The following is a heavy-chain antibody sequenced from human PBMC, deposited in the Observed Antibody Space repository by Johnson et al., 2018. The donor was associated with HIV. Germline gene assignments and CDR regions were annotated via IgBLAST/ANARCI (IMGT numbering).Heavy chain of an antibody. J-gene: IGHJ3*02. CDR2: IRYDGSNK. CDR1: GFTFSSYG. Sequence: QVQLVESGGGVVQPGGSLRLSCAASGFTFSSYGMHWVRQAPGKGLEWVAFIRYDGSNKYYADSVKGRFTISSDNSKNTLYLQMSSLRAEDTAVYYCAKGPYSSSWYGVAFDIWCQGTMFTVSS. D-gene: IGHD6-13*01. CDR3: AKGPYSSSWYGVAFDI. V-gene: IGHV3-30*02.